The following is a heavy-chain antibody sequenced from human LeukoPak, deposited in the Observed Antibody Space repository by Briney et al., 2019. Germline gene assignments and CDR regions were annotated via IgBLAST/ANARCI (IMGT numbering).Heavy chain of an antibody. J-gene: IGHJ6*04. CDR3: ARAPEITMVRGVNITPPEMDV. D-gene: IGHD3-10*01. CDR2: IDPSDSYT. V-gene: IGHV5-10-1*01. CDR1: GYRFTSYW. Sequence: KRGASLKISCKGSGYRFTSYWISWVRQVPGKGLEWMGRIDPSDSYTNYSPSFQGHVTISADKSISTAYLQWSSLKASDTAMYYCARAPEITMVRGVNITPPEMDVWGKGTTVTASS.